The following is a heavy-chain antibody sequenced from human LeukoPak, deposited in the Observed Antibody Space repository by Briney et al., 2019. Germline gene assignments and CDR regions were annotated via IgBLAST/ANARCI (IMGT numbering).Heavy chain of an antibody. D-gene: IGHD3-10*01. V-gene: IGHV3-48*01. Sequence: GGSLRLSCAASGFTFSSYIMNWVRQAPGKGLEWVSYISSSSSTIYYADSVKGRFTISRDNAKNSLYLQMNSLRAEDTAVYYCARAKYYYGSGSYYSDRAFDIWGQGTMVTVSS. J-gene: IGHJ3*02. CDR2: ISSSSSTI. CDR1: GFTFSSYI. CDR3: ARAKYYYGSGSYYSDRAFDI.